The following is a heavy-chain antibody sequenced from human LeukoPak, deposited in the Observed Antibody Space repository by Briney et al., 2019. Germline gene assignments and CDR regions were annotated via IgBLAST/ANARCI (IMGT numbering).Heavy chain of an antibody. Sequence: SETLSLTCTISAASISSSSHHWGWIRQSPGKGLEWIGSIYYGQTIYYNPSLNSRVTISVVTSKDQFTLQLNSVTAADTAVYYCARDLAESDAFDIWGQGTMVTVSS. CDR2: IYYGQTI. V-gene: IGHV4-39*06. J-gene: IGHJ3*02. CDR3: ARDLAESDAFDI. CDR1: AASISSSSHH.